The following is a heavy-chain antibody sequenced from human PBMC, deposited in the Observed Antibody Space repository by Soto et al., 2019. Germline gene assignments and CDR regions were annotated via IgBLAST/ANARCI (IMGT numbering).Heavy chain of an antibody. J-gene: IGHJ4*01. V-gene: IGHV3-15*07. Sequence: GGSLRLSCAASGFPFNNAWINWVRQVPGKGLEWVGRVKSKADGGSGDYAAPVKGRFVVSRDDSKDIVYLQMNSLKIEDTGVYYCTTDSRTTLPEIRFDYWGHGNQMTVSS. CDR3: TTDSRTTLPEIRFDY. CDR2: VKSKADGGSG. CDR1: GFPFNNAW. D-gene: IGHD1-26*01.